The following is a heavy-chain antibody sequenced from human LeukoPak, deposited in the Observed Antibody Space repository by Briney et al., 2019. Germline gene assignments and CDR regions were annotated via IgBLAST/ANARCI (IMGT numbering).Heavy chain of an antibody. CDR3: AELGITMIGGV. D-gene: IGHD3-10*02. V-gene: IGHV3-48*03. J-gene: IGHJ6*04. CDR1: GFTFSSYE. Sequence: GGSLRLSCAASGFTFSSYEMNWVRQAPGKGLEWVSYISSSGSTINYADSVKGRFTISRDNAKNSLYLQMNSLRAEDTAVYYCAELGITMIGGVWGKGTTVTISS. CDR2: ISSSGSTI.